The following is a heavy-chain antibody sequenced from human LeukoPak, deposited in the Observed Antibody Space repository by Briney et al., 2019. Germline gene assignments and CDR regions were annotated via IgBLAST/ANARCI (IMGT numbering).Heavy chain of an antibody. D-gene: IGHD3-22*01. V-gene: IGHV4-59*12. CDR2: IYYSGST. CDR1: GGSISSYY. CDR3: ARSSLDYYDSSGYYYY. Sequence: TSETLSLTCTVSGGSISSYYWSWIRQPPGKGLEWIGYIYYSGSTNYNPSLKSRVTISVDTSKNQFSLKLSSVTAADTAVYYCARSSLDYYDSSGYYYYWGQGTLVTVSS. J-gene: IGHJ4*02.